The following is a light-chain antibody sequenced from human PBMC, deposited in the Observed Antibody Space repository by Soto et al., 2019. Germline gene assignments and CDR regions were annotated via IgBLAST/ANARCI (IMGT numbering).Light chain of an antibody. J-gene: IGKJ3*01. V-gene: IGKV1-27*01. CDR3: QKYNWPPFT. CDR2: AAS. CDR1: QGISNY. Sequence: DIQMTQSPSSLAASVGDRVTISCRASQGISNYLAWYQQKPGKVPKLLIYAASTLQSGVSSRFTGGGSGTDFALTISSLQPEEVATYYCQKYNWPPFTFGPGTKVDIK.